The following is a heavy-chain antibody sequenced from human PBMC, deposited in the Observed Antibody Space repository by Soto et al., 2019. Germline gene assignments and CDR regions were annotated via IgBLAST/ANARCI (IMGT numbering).Heavy chain of an antibody. V-gene: IGHV4-59*08. CDR2: IYYSGST. CDR1: GGSISTNY. J-gene: IGHJ6*03. Sequence: PSXTSSLTCTGSGGSISTNYWSWVRQPPGKGLEWIGYIYYSGSTNYNPSLRSRVTISVGTSKNQFSLKLSSVTAADTAVYYCARRLSSWDLYYYMDVWGKGTTVTVS. D-gene: IGHD6-13*01. CDR3: ARRLSSWDLYYYMDV.